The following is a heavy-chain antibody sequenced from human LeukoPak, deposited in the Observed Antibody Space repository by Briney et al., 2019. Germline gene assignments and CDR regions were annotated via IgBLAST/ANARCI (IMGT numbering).Heavy chain of an antibody. J-gene: IGHJ4*02. CDR1: GFTFDDYG. CDR2: INWNGGST. Sequence: GGSLRLSCAASGFTFDDYGMSWVRHAPGKGLEWVSGINWNGGSTGYADSVKGRFTISRDNAKNSLYLQMNSLRAEDTALYYCARNMGSSSWKGYYFDYWGQGTLVTVSA. V-gene: IGHV3-20*04. D-gene: IGHD6-13*01. CDR3: ARNMGSSSWKGYYFDY.